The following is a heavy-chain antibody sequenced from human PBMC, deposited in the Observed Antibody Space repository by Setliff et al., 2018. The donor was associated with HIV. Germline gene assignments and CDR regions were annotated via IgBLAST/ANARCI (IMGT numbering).Heavy chain of an antibody. CDR1: GYTFIGDY. CDR2: INPNSGGT. CDR3: ARGGLATGAFDI. Sequence: GASVKVSCKASGYTFIGDYMHWVRQAPGQGLEWMGWINPNSGGTNFAQKFQGRVTMTRDTSISAAYMELSRLRSDDTAVYYCARGGLATGAFDIWGQGTMVTVSS. V-gene: IGHV1-2*02. D-gene: IGHD5-12*01. J-gene: IGHJ3*02.